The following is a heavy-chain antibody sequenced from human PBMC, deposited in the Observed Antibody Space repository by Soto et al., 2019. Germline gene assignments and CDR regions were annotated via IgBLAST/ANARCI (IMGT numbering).Heavy chain of an antibody. V-gene: IGHV3-30-3*01. D-gene: IGHD3-10*01. CDR2: ISYDGSNK. CDR3: ASSWGSGTDYYYYGMDV. CDR1: GFTFSSYA. J-gene: IGHJ6*02. Sequence: PGGSLRLSCAASGFTFSSYAMHWVRQAPGKGLEWVAVISYDGSNKYYADSVKGRFTISRDNSKNTLYLQMNSLSAEDTAVYYCASSWGSGTDYYYYGMDVWGQGTTVTVSS.